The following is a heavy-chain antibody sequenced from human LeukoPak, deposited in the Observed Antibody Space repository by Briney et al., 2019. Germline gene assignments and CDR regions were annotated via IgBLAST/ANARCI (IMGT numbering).Heavy chain of an antibody. Sequence: SETLSLTCAVYGGSFSGYYWSWIRQPPGKGLEWIGEVNHSGSTNYNPSLRCRVTISVDTSKNQFSLKLSSVTAADTAVYYCAGGSVVRSNYYFDYWGQGTLVTVS. D-gene: IGHD4-23*01. CDR2: VNHSGST. J-gene: IGHJ4*02. V-gene: IGHV4-34*01. CDR1: GGSFSGYY. CDR3: AGGSVVRSNYYFDY.